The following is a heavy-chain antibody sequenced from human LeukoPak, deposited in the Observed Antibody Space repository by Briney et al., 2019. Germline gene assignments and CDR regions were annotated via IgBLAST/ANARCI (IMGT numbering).Heavy chain of an antibody. D-gene: IGHD3-10*01. CDR2: INPNSGGT. CDR1: GYTFTGYY. CDR3: ARDQWQYYYGSGSYSSRNWFDP. V-gene: IGHV1-2*02. J-gene: IGHJ5*02. Sequence: ASVKVSCKASGYTFTGYYMHWVRQAPGQGLEWMGWINPNSGGTNYAQKFQGRVTMTRDTSISTAYMELSRLRSDDTAVYYCARDQWQYYYGSGSYSSRNWFDPWGQGTLVTVSS.